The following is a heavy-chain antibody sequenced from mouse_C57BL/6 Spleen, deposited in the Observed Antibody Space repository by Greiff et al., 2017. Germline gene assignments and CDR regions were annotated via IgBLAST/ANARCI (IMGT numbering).Heavy chain of an antibody. Sequence: QVQLQQPGAELVMPGASVKLSCKASGYTFTSYWMHWVKQRPGQGLEWIGEIDPSDSYTNYNQKFKGKSTLTVDKASSTAYMQLSSLTSEDSAVYYCARQDYYGSSSLYWYFDVWGTGTTVTVSS. J-gene: IGHJ1*03. V-gene: IGHV1-69*01. CDR1: GYTFTSYW. CDR3: ARQDYYGSSSLYWYFDV. CDR2: IDPSDSYT. D-gene: IGHD1-1*01.